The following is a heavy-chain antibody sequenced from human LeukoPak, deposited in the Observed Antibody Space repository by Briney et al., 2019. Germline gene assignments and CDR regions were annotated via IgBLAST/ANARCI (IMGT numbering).Heavy chain of an antibody. CDR2: ISSSSSYI. Sequence: GGSLRLSCAASGFTFSSYSMNWVRQAPGKGLEWVSSISSSSSYIYYADSVKGRFTISRDNAKNSLYLQMNSLRAEDTAVYYCARYTGGSYRRDSFDYWGQGTLVTVSS. D-gene: IGHD1-26*01. V-gene: IGHV3-21*01. CDR3: ARYTGGSYRRDSFDY. J-gene: IGHJ4*02. CDR1: GFTFSSYS.